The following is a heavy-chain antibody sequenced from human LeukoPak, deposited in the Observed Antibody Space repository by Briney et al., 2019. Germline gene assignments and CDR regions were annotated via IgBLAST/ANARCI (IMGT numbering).Heavy chain of an antibody. V-gene: IGHV3-23*01. J-gene: IGHJ4*02. CDR3: AKGPRPDLSVAHAVEN. D-gene: IGHD6-19*01. CDR1: GFTFSSFS. CDR2: ISSRGDNT. Sequence: GGSLRLSCAASGFTFSSFSMSWVRQAPGRGLEWVSSISSRGDNTYDADSVKGRFTISRDNSKDSLYLPMDSLSADDTAVYFCAKGPRPDLSVAHAVENWGQGTLVTVSS.